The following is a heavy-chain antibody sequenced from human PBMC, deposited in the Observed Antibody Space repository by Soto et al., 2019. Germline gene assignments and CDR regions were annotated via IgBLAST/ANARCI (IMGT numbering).Heavy chain of an antibody. CDR3: ARALKLEPSVYGMDV. CDR2: IIPIFGTA. J-gene: IGHJ6*02. D-gene: IGHD1-1*01. Sequence: QVQLVQSGAEVKKPGSSVKVSCKASGGTFSSYAISWVRQAPGQGLEWMGGIIPIFGTANYAQKFQGRVTIAADESTSTAYMDRGSLRSEGTAVYYCARALKLEPSVYGMDVWGQGTTVTVSS. V-gene: IGHV1-69*12. CDR1: GGTFSSYA.